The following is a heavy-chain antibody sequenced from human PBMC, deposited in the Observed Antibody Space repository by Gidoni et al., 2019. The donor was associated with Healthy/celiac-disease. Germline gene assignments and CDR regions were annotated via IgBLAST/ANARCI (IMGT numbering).Heavy chain of an antibody. J-gene: IGHJ6*02. D-gene: IGHD3-22*01. CDR1: GVTFSSYT. V-gene: IGHV1-69*02. Sequence: QVQLVQSGAEVKKPGSSVKVSCKASGVTFSSYTISWVRQAPGQGLEWMGRIIPILGIANYAQKFQGRVTITADKSTSTAYMELSSLRSEDTAVYYCARQIYDSSGYWSYYYGMDVWGQGTTVTVSS. CDR2: IIPILGIA. CDR3: ARQIYDSSGYWSYYYGMDV.